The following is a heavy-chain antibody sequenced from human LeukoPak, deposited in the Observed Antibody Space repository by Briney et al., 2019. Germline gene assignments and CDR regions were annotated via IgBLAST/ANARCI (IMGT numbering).Heavy chain of an antibody. CDR2: IYYSGST. V-gene: IGHV4-39*07. CDR3: ARDKSSSGWYYDAFDM. Sequence: SETLSLTCTVSGGSISSSSYYWGWLRQPPGKGLEWIGSIYYSGSTYYNPSLKSRITISVDTSKNQFSLKLSSVTAADTAVYYCARDKSSSGWYYDAFDMWGQGTMVTVSS. J-gene: IGHJ3*02. D-gene: IGHD6-19*01. CDR1: GGSISSSSYY.